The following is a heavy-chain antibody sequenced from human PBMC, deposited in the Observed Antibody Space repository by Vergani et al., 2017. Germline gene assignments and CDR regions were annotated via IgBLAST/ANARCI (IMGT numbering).Heavy chain of an antibody. J-gene: IGHJ4*02. D-gene: IGHD2-15*01. CDR3: AKEGGGYCSGGTCYPEY. V-gene: IGHV3-30*02. Sequence: QVQLVESGGGVVQPGGSLRLSCAASGFTFSTYGIHWVRQAPGKGLEWVASIRSDESRRYYGDSMEGPFTISRDNSKNTLYLQMKSLRPEDTAMYYCAKEGGGYCSGGTCYPEYWGQGTLVIVSS. CDR1: GFTFSTYG. CDR2: IRSDESRR.